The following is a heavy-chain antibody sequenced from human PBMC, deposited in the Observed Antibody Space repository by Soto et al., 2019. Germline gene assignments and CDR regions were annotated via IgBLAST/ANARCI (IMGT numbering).Heavy chain of an antibody. V-gene: IGHV1-2*02. CDR2: INPNSGGT. CDR3: ARDDVLCDGGRCYGVPLDV. CDR1: GYTFTGYY. D-gene: IGHD2-15*01. J-gene: IGHJ6*04. Sequence: ASVKVSCKASGYTFTGYYMHWVRQAPGQGLEWMGWINPNSGGTNYAQKFQGRFTISRDTSENTVHLQMDSLRAEDTAVYYCARDDVLCDGGRCYGVPLDVWGKGTTVTVSS.